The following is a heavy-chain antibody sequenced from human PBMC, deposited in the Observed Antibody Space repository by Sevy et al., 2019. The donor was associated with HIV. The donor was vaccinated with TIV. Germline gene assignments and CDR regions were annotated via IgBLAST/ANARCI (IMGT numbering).Heavy chain of an antibody. J-gene: IGHJ2*01. CDR3: ARALSDYVWGSYRYGGRYFDL. Sequence: TLSLTCTVSGGSISSSYWSWIRQPPGKGLEWIGYIFHTGSTTYNPSLKSRVTISLDTSKSQFSLKLNSVTAADTAVYYCARALSDYVWGSYRYGGRYFDLWGRGTLVSVSS. CDR1: GGSISSSY. CDR2: IFHTGST. D-gene: IGHD3-16*02. V-gene: IGHV4-59*13.